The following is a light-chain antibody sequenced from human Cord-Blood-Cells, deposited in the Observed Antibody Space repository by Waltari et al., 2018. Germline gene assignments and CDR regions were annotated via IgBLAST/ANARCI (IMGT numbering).Light chain of an antibody. V-gene: IGLV2-14*03. Sequence: QSALTQPASVSGSPGQSITISCTGTSSDVGGYNYVSWYQQHPGKAPKLMIYGVSNRPSVVSNRFSGSKSGNTASLTISGLQAEDEADYYCSSYTSSSTWVFGGGTKLTVL. CDR2: GVS. CDR3: SSYTSSSTWV. CDR1: SSDVGGYNY. J-gene: IGLJ3*02.